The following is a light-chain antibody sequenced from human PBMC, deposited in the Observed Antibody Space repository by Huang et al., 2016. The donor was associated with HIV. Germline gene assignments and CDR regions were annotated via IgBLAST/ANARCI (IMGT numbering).Light chain of an antibody. J-gene: IGKJ4*01. V-gene: IGKV3-11*01. CDR1: QSVSSY. CDR3: QQRSIWPPAFT. Sequence: ELVLTQSPATLSLSPGERATLSCRASQSVSSYLAWYQQKPGQAPGLLIYDTSNRASGIPARFSGSGCGTDFTLTISSLEPEDFAVYYCQQRSIWPPAFTFGGGTKVEIK. CDR2: DTS.